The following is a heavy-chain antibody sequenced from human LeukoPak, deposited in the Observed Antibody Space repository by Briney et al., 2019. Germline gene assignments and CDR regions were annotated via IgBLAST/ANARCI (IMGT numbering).Heavy chain of an antibody. D-gene: IGHD4/OR15-4a*01. CDR1: GFSFSNYG. CDR3: ARNRPAGDGCDYGFELQH. V-gene: IGHV3-23*01. CDR2: ISRSGDST. Sequence: GGSLRLSCAASGFSFSNYGMNWVRQAPGKGLEWVSGISRSGDSTYYAASVKGRFTISRDNSENTLFLQMNSLRADDTAVYFCARNRPAGDGCDYGFELQHWGQGTLVTVSS. J-gene: IGHJ1*01.